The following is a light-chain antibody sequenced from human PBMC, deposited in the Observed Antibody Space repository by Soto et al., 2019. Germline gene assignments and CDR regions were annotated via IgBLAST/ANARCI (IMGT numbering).Light chain of an antibody. Sequence: QSALTQPASVSESPGQSITISCTGTSSEVGGYNYVSWYQQHPGKAPKLMIYDVSNRPSGVSNRFSGSKSGNTASLTISGLQTEDEADYYCSSYTSSTFFVFGTGTKLTVL. CDR2: DVS. J-gene: IGLJ1*01. V-gene: IGLV2-14*03. CDR3: SSYTSSTFFV. CDR1: SSEVGGYNY.